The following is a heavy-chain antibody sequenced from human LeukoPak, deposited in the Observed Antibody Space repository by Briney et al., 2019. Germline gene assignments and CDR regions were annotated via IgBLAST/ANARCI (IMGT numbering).Heavy chain of an antibody. CDR2: ISSSGSTI. Sequence: RTGGSLRLSCAASGFTFSDYYMSWIRQAPGKGLEWVSYISSSGSTIYYADSVKGRFTVSRDNAKNSLYLQMNSLRAEDTAVYYCASGSSEYYYYYGMDVWGQGTTVTVSS. J-gene: IGHJ6*02. CDR1: GFTFSDYY. V-gene: IGHV3-11*01. CDR3: ASGSSEYYYYYGMDV. D-gene: IGHD1-26*01.